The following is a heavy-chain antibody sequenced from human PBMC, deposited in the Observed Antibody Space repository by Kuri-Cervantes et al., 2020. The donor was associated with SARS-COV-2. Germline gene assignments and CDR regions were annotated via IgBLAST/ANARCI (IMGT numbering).Heavy chain of an antibody. CDR1: GFTFSSYG. CDR3: AKDWSLGGNFRYYFDY. Sequence: GGSLRLSCAASGFTFSSYGMHWVRQAPGKGLEWVAVISYDGSNKYYADSVKGRFTISRDNSKNTLYLQMNSPRAEDTAVYYCAKDWSLGGNFRYYFDYWGQGTLVTVSS. V-gene: IGHV3-30*18. CDR2: ISYDGSNK. D-gene: IGHD4-23*01. J-gene: IGHJ4*02.